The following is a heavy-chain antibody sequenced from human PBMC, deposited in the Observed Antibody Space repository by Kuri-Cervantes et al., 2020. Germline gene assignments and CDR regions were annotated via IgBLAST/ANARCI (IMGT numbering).Heavy chain of an antibody. CDR3: AKFSWNDGLDY. V-gene: IGHV3-15*01. D-gene: IGHD1-1*01. CDR2: IKSKTDGGTT. Sequence: GGSLRLSCAASGFTFSNAWMSWVRQAPGKGLEWVGRIKSKTDGGTTDYAAPVKGRFTISRDDSKNTLYLQMNSLRAEDTAVYYCAKFSWNDGLDYWGQGTLVTVSS. J-gene: IGHJ4*02. CDR1: GFTFSNAW.